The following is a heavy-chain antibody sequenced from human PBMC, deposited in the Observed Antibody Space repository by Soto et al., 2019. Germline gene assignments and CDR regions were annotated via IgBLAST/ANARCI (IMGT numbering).Heavy chain of an antibody. D-gene: IGHD3-3*01. J-gene: IGHJ6*02. CDR3: AKDAVLRSYYYYYGMDV. Sequence: QVQLVESGGGVVQPGRSLRLSCAASGFTFSSYGMHWVRQAPGKGLEWVAVISYDGSNKYYADSVKGRFTISRDNSKNTLYLQMNSLRAEDTAVYYCAKDAVLRSYYYYYGMDVWGQGTTVTVSS. CDR1: GFTFSSYG. CDR2: ISYDGSNK. V-gene: IGHV3-30*18.